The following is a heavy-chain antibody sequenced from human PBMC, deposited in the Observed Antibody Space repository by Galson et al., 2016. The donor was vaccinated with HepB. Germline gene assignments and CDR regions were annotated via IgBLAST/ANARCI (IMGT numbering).Heavy chain of an antibody. Sequence: QSGAEVTKPGESLKISCKGSGSGFAGYWIGWVRQMPGEGLEWMGIIYPDDSSTGYSPSFLGQVTFSVDKSISTAYLHWNSLKASDAALYYCARLGDPNFNPQAATFAPHYFDYWGQGTLVTVSS. D-gene: IGHD3-10*01. J-gene: IGHJ4*02. CDR3: ARLGDPNFNPQAATFAPHYFDY. V-gene: IGHV5-51*03. CDR1: GSGFAGYW. CDR2: IYPDDSST.